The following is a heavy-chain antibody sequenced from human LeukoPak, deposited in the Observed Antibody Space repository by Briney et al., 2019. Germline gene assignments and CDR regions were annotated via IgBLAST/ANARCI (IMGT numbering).Heavy chain of an antibody. J-gene: IGHJ4*02. D-gene: IGHD2-2*01. V-gene: IGHV1-69*05. CDR1: GGTFSSYA. Sequence: ASVKVSCKASGGTFSSYAISWVRQAPGQGLEWMGRIIPIFGTANYAQKFQGRVTITTDESTSTAYMELSSLRSEDTAVYYCARGDIVIVPAVMNFDYWGQGTLVTVSS. CDR2: IIPIFGTA. CDR3: ARGDIVIVPAVMNFDY.